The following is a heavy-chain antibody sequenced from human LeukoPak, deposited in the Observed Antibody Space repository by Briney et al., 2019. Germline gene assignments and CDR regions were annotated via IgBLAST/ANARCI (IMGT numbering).Heavy chain of an antibody. D-gene: IGHD6-6*01. CDR2: INPNSGGT. V-gene: IGHV1-2*06. CDR3: ARVHSSSSGFDY. Sequence: ASVKVSCKASGYTFTGYYMHWVRQAPGQGLEWMGRINPNSGGTNYAQKFQGRVTMTRDTSISTAYMEPSRLRSDDTAVYYCARVHSSSSGFDYWGQGTLVTVSS. J-gene: IGHJ4*02. CDR1: GYTFTGYY.